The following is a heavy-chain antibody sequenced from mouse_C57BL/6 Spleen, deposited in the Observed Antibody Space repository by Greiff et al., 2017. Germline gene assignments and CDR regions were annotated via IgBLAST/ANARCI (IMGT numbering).Heavy chain of an antibody. CDR3: ARHYYGSSHWYFDV. Sequence: EVQRVESEGGLVQPGSSMKLSCTASGFTFSDYYMAWVRQVPEKGLEWVANINYDGSSTYYLDSLKSRFIISRDNAKNILYLQMSSLKSEDTATYYCARHYYGSSHWYFDVWGTGTTVTVSS. D-gene: IGHD1-1*01. J-gene: IGHJ1*03. CDR1: GFTFSDYY. CDR2: INYDGSST. V-gene: IGHV5-16*01.